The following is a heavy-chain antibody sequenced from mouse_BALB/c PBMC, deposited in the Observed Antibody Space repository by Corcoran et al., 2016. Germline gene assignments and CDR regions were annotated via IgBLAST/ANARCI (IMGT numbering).Heavy chain of an antibody. V-gene: IGHV14-3*02. J-gene: IGHJ4*01. CDR3: VPLGRGAMDY. CDR1: GFNIKDTY. D-gene: IGHD4-1*01. CDR2: IDPANGNT. Sequence: EVQLQQSGAELVKPGASVKLSCTASGFNIKDTYMHWVKQRPEQGLEWIGRIDPANGNTKYDPKFQGKATITADTSSNTAYLQLSSLTSEDTAVYYCVPLGRGAMDYWGQGTSVTVSS.